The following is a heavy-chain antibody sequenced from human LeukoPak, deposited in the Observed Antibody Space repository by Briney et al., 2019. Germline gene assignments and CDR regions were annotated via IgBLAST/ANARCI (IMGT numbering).Heavy chain of an antibody. CDR1: AFTFRSFW. J-gene: IGHJ4*02. CDR3: ARGDGGYDSTVVY. Sequence: GGSLRLSCVASAFTFRSFWMSWVRQAPGKGLEWVAVISYDGSNKYYADSAKGRFTISRDNSKNTLYLQMSSLRAEDTAVYYCARGDGGYDSTVVYWGQGTLVTVSS. D-gene: IGHD5-12*01. CDR2: ISYDGSNK. V-gene: IGHV3-30-3*01.